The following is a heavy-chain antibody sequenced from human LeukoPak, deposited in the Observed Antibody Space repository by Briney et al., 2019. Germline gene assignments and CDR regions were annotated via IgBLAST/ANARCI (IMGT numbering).Heavy chain of an antibody. CDR1: GFTFSTSD. Sequence: GGSLRLSCATSGFTFSTSDMHWVRQAPGKGLEWVSFIQYDGSRKNYVDSVKGRFTISRGNSKNTLYLQMNSLRAEDTAVYYCAKDQGPWQTSGWYDQALDPWGQGTLVTVSS. CDR3: AKDQGPWQTSGWYDQALDP. J-gene: IGHJ5*02. D-gene: IGHD6-19*01. V-gene: IGHV3-30*02. CDR2: IQYDGSRK.